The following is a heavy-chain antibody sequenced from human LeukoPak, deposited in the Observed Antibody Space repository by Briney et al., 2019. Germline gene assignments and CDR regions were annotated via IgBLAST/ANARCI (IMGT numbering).Heavy chain of an antibody. CDR2: TNPNNGGT. CDR1: GYTFTGYY. Sequence: ASVKVSCKASGYTFTGYYMHWVRQAPGQGLEWMGWTNPNNGGTNYAQKFQGRVTMTRDTSISTTYMELSRLRSDDTAVYYCARDSIYCGGDCYSEFVDYWGQGTLVTVSS. D-gene: IGHD2-21*02. CDR3: ARDSIYCGGDCYSEFVDY. V-gene: IGHV1-2*02. J-gene: IGHJ4*02.